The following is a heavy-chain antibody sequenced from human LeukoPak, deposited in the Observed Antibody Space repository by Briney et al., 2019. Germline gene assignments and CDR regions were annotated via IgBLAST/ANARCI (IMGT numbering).Heavy chain of an antibody. CDR2: ISYDGTYT. Sequence: GGSLRLSCAASGFNFSRYWMHWVRQAPGTGLVWISRISYDGTYTSYADSVKGRFTISRDNAKNPLYLQMNSHRAEHTAAFYCGRGRRRGNSGYVIDYWGQGDPMTVSS. V-gene: IGHV3-74*01. CDR3: GRGRRRGNSGYVIDY. J-gene: IGHJ4*02. CDR1: GFNFSRYW. D-gene: IGHD5-12*01.